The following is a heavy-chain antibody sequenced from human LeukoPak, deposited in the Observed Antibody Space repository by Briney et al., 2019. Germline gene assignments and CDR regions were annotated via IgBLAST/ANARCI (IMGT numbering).Heavy chain of an antibody. Sequence: GGSLRLSCAASGFTFSSYGMHWVRQAPGKGLEWVAVISYDGSNKYYADSVKGRFTISRDNSKNTLYLQMNSLRAEDTAVYYCAKNGVYSSDYWGQGTPVTVSS. CDR1: GFTFSSYG. CDR3: AKNGVYSSDY. V-gene: IGHV3-30*18. D-gene: IGHD6-13*01. CDR2: ISYDGSNK. J-gene: IGHJ4*02.